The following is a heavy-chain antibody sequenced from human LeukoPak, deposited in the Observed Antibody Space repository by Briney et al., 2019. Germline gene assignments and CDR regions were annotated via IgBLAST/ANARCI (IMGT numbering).Heavy chain of an antibody. Sequence: PSETLSLTCAVSGVSISSSNWGSWVRQPPGKGMEWIGENYHSGSTTYNPPLKGPVNRSVYKSKNQFSLRLRTATGADTAVYYCARRYCSSTSCYAWTRIGWFDPWGQGAL. V-gene: IGHV4-4*02. CDR1: GVSISSSNW. CDR2: NYHSGST. CDR3: ARRYCSSTSCYAWTRIGWFDP. D-gene: IGHD2-2*01. J-gene: IGHJ5*02.